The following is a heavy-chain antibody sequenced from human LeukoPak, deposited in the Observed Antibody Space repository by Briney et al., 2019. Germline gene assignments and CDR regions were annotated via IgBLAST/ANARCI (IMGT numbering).Heavy chain of an antibody. Sequence: QPGRSLRLSCAASGVSFSNSGMHWVRQAPGKGLEWVALIWFDGSKKYYADFVKGRFTISRDNSKNTVFLQMNSLRVEDTAVYYCARDPAPHSYGYLYWYFDLWGRGTLVTVSS. D-gene: IGHD5-18*01. CDR2: IWFDGSKK. J-gene: IGHJ2*01. CDR1: GVSFSNSG. V-gene: IGHV3-33*01. CDR3: ARDPAPHSYGYLYWYFDL.